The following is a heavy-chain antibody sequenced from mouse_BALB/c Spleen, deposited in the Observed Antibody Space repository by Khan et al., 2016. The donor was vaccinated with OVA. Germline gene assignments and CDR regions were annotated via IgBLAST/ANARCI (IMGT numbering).Heavy chain of an antibody. J-gene: IGHJ4*01. Sequence: QVQLQQPGPGLVAPSQSLSITCTISGFSLTNYGVHWVRQPPGKGLEWLVVIWSDGSTTYNSALKSRLTITKDNSKSQVFLKMNSLQTDDTAIYFCARQPYYHYNVMDYWGQGTSVTGSS. CDR1: GFSLTNYG. V-gene: IGHV2-6-1*01. D-gene: IGHD2-10*01. CDR2: IWSDGST. CDR3: ARQPYYHYNVMDY.